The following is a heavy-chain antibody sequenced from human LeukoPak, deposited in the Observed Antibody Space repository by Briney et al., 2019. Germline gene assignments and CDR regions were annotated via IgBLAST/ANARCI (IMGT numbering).Heavy chain of an antibody. CDR3: AITMVRGVIGGWFDP. J-gene: IGHJ5*02. Sequence: GASVKVSCKASGGTFISYAISWVRQAPGQGLEWMGGIIPIFGTANYAQKFQGRVTITADESTSTAYMELSSLRSEDTAVYYCAITMVRGVIGGWFDPWGQGTLVTVSS. CDR1: GGTFISYA. V-gene: IGHV1-69*13. D-gene: IGHD3-10*01. CDR2: IIPIFGTA.